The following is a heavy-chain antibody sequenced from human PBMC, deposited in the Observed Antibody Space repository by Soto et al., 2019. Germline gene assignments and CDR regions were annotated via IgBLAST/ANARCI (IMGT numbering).Heavy chain of an antibody. Sequence: SETLSLTCTVSGGSISSSGYYWGWIRQPPGKGLEWIGSIYYSGSTYYNPSLKSRVTISVDTSKIQFSLKLSSVTAADTAVYYCAREERGGIDYWGQGTLVTVSS. CDR3: AREERGGIDY. D-gene: IGHD3-16*01. J-gene: IGHJ4*02. CDR2: IYYSGST. V-gene: IGHV4-39*07. CDR1: GGSISSSGYY.